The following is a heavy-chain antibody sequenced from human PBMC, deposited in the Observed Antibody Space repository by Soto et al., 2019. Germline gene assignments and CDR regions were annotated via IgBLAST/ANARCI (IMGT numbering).Heavy chain of an antibody. V-gene: IGHV1-69*01. J-gene: IGHJ6*04. CDR3: ARDETVDSYHYYYGMDV. CDR2: ILPIFGTT. Sequence: QVQLVQSGAEVKKPGSSVKVSCKASGGTFNTYNINWVRQAPGQGLEWMGGILPIFGTTNYAQRFQGRVTITADDSASTAYMELSSLRAEGTAVYYCARDETVDSYHYYYGMDVWGKGTTVTVTS. CDR1: GGTFNTYN. D-gene: IGHD2-21*01.